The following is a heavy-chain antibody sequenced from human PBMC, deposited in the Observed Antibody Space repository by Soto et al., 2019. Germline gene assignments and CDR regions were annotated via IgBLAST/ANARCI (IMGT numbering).Heavy chain of an antibody. CDR3: ARSRISGSYYLGDAFDI. CDR2: INHSGST. CDR1: GGSFSGYY. D-gene: IGHD1-26*01. V-gene: IGHV4-34*01. Sequence: PSETLSLTCAVYGGSFSGYYWSWIRQPPGKGLEWIGEINHSGSTNYNPSLKSRVTISVDTSKNQFSLKLSSVTAADTAVYYCARSRISGSYYLGDAFDIWGQGTMVTVSS. J-gene: IGHJ3*02.